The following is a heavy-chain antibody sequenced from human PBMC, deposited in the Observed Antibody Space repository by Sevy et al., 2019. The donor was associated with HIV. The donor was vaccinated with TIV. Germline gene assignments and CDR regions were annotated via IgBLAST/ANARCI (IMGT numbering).Heavy chain of an antibody. J-gene: IGHJ4*02. Sequence: ASVKVSCKASGYTFTGYCIHWVRQAPGQGLEWMGRISPMNGDTDYAQKFQGRVTMTRDTSISAAYLDVTRLRSDDTATYYCARAYSSDGSCYEGAYWGQGTLVTVSS. CDR2: ISPMNGDT. D-gene: IGHD2-15*01. CDR1: GYTFTGYC. V-gene: IGHV1-2*06. CDR3: ARAYSSDGSCYEGAY.